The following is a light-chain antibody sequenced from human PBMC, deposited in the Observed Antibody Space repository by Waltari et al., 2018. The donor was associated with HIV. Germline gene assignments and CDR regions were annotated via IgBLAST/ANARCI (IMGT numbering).Light chain of an antibody. V-gene: IGKV3-15*01. CDR1: QSVSSN. Sequence: QSPATLSVSPGERATLSCRASQSVSSNLAWYQQKPGQAPRLLIYGASTRATGIPARFSGSGSGTEFTLTISSLQSEDFAVYYCQQYNNWPLTFDQGTRLEIK. CDR2: GAS. CDR3: QQYNNWPLT. J-gene: IGKJ5*01.